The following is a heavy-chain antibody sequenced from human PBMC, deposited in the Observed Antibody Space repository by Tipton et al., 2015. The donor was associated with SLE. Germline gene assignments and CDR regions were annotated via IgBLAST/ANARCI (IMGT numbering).Heavy chain of an antibody. Sequence: SLRLSCAASGFTFSNYWMNWVRQAPGKGLEWVANIKQDGSERYYADSVEGRFAISRDNAKNSLYLQMNSLRAEDTAVYYCARPSTTVVPDYWGRGTLGTVSS. V-gene: IGHV3-7*01. CDR1: GFTFSNYW. J-gene: IGHJ4*02. CDR2: IKQDGSER. D-gene: IGHD3-10*01. CDR3: ARPSTTVVPDY.